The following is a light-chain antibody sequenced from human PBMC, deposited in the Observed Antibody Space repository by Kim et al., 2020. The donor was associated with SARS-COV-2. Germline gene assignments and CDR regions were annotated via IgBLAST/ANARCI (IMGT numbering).Light chain of an antibody. CDR2: LNSDGSH. J-gene: IGLJ2*01. CDR1: SGHSSYT. Sequence: LVLTQSPSASASLGASVKLTCTLSSGHSSYTIAWHQQQPGKGPRYLMKLNSDGSHSKGDEIPDRFSGSSSGPERYLTISSLQSEDEGDYYCQTWGTGIGVFGGGTQLTVL. V-gene: IGLV4-69*01. CDR3: QTWGTGIGV.